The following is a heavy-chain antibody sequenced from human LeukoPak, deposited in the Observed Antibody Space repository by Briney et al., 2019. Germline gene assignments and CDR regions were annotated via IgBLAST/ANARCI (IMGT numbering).Heavy chain of an antibody. Sequence: GGSLRLSCAASGFSFSSYAMSWVRQAPGKGLEWVSSISGSGGRTYYADSVKGRFTISRDNSKNTLCLQMNSLRAEDTAVYYCAKFWGAAGTLNYGMDVWGQGTMVTVSS. CDR1: GFSFSSYA. CDR3: AKFWGAAGTLNYGMDV. V-gene: IGHV3-23*01. D-gene: IGHD6-13*01. J-gene: IGHJ6*02. CDR2: ISGSGGRT.